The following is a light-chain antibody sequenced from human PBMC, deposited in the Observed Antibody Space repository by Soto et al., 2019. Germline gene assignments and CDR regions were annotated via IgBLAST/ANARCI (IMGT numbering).Light chain of an antibody. J-gene: IGKJ4*01. CDR1: QSISSW. CDR2: KAS. V-gene: IGKV1-5*03. Sequence: DIQLTQSPCTLSASVGDRVTITCRASQSISSWLAWYQQKPGKAPKLLVYKASSLESGVPSRFSGSGSGTEFTLTISTLQPDDFATYYCQQYEAYPLTFGGGTKVEI. CDR3: QQYEAYPLT.